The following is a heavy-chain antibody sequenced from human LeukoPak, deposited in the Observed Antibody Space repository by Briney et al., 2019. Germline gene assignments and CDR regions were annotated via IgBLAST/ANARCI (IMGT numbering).Heavy chain of an antibody. V-gene: IGHV4-61*02. Sequence: SQTLSLTCTVSGGSISSGSYYWSWIRQPAGKGLEWIGRIYTSGSTNYNPSLKSRVTISVDTSKNQFSLKLSSVTAADTAVYYCASGGWLNPSRLNFYDTSGSNYWGQGTLVTVSS. CDR3: ASGGWLNPSRLNFYDTSGSNY. D-gene: IGHD3-22*01. J-gene: IGHJ4*02. CDR1: GGSISSGSYY. CDR2: IYTSGST.